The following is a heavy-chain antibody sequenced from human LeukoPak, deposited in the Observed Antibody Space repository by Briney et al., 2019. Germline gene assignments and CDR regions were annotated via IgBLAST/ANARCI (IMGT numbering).Heavy chain of an antibody. D-gene: IGHD6-25*01. J-gene: IGHJ4*02. V-gene: IGHV3-9*01. CDR1: GFTFDDYA. CDR2: ISWNSGSI. CDR3: AKVSSGYYFDY. Sequence: PGRSPRLSCAASGFTFDDYAMHWVRQAPGKGLEWVSGISWNSGSIGYADSVKGRFTISRDNAKNSLYLQMNSLRAEDTALYYCAKVSSGYYFDYWGQGTLVTVSS.